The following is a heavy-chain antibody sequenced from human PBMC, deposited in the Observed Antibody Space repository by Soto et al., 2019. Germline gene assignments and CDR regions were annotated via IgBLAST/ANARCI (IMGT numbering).Heavy chain of an antibody. J-gene: IGHJ4*02. Sequence: PGESLKISCKGSGYSFSGYWITWVRQKPGKGLEWMGRIDPSDSQTYYSPSFRGHVTISATKSITTVFLQWSSMRASDTAMYYCARQIYDSDTGPNFQYYFDSWGQGTPVTVSS. CDR1: GYSFSGYW. CDR2: IDPSDSQT. D-gene: IGHD3-22*01. CDR3: ARQIYDSDTGPNFQYYFDS. V-gene: IGHV5-10-1*01.